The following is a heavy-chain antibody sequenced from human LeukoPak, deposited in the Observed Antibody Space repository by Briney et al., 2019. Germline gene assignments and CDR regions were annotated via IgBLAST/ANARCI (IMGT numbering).Heavy chain of an antibody. J-gene: IGHJ4*02. CDR3: ARVQWLVWGIEY. Sequence: GGSLRLSCAASGFTFSSYAMHWVRQAPGKGLEWVALISYDGSCEYYADSVKGRFTISRDDSKNTLYLQMNSLRAEDTAVYYCARVQWLVWGIEYWGQGTLVTVSS. V-gene: IGHV3-30*04. D-gene: IGHD6-19*01. CDR1: GFTFSSYA. CDR2: ISYDGSCE.